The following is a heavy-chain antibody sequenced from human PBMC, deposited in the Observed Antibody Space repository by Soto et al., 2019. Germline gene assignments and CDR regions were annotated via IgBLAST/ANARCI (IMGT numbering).Heavy chain of an antibody. Sequence: QIQLVQSGAEVKKPGASVKVSCKASEYAFNSYIVSWVRRAPGQGLEWMGWISPYNSDTTYAQKLQGRVTMTIDTSTTTAHMELRSLTSDDTAVYYCARGGAHLYGMDVWGQGTTLTVSS. CDR1: EYAFNSYI. CDR3: ARGGAHLYGMDV. V-gene: IGHV1-18*01. CDR2: ISPYNSDT. J-gene: IGHJ6*02. D-gene: IGHD3-16*01.